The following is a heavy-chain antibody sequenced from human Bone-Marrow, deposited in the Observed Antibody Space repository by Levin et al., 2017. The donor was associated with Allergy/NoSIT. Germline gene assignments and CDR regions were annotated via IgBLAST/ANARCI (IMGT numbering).Heavy chain of an antibody. V-gene: IGHV3-21*01. D-gene: IGHD1-26*01. CDR1: GFTFSSYS. CDR2: ISSSSSYI. CDR3: AREGSSGSYDDY. J-gene: IGHJ4*02. Sequence: GESLKISCAASGFTFSSYSMNWVRQAPGKGLEWVSSISSSSSYIYYADSVKGRFTISRDNAKNSLYLQMNSLRAEDTAVYYCAREGSSGSYDDYWGQGTLVTVSS.